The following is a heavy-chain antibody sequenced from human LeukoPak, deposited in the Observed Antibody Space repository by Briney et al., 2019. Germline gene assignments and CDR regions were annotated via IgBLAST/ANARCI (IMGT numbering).Heavy chain of an antibody. V-gene: IGHV1-18*01. Sequence: ASVKVSCKASGYTFTNYGISWVRQAPGQGLEWMGWISAYNGNTNYAQKLQGRVTMTTDTSTSTAYMELRSLISDDTAVYYCARDPFPRGIAARQMGAFDIWGQGTMVTVSS. CDR1: GYTFTNYG. J-gene: IGHJ3*02. CDR2: ISAYNGNT. D-gene: IGHD6-6*01. CDR3: ARDPFPRGIAARQMGAFDI.